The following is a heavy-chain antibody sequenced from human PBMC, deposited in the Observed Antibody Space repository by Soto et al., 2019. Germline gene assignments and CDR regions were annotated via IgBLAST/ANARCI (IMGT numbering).Heavy chain of an antibody. CDR3: ARARLDTPALDY. J-gene: IGHJ4*02. CDR1: GFTFSIYA. Sequence: QVQLVESGGGVVQPGRSLRLPCAASGFTFSIYAMHWVRQAPGKGLEWVAVISYDGSNKYYADSVKGRFTISRDNSKNTRYLQMNSLRTEDTAVYYCARARLDTPALDYWGQGTLVTVSS. V-gene: IGHV3-30-3*01. CDR2: ISYDGSNK. D-gene: IGHD2-2*01.